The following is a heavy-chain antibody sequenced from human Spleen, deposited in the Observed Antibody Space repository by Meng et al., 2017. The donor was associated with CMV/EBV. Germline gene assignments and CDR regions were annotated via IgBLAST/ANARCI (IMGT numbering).Heavy chain of an antibody. Sequence: GSISSSNLWTWVRQVPGKGLEWIGEIYHSGSTNYNPSLKSRVTISVDKFKNQFSLKLGSVTAADTAVYYCAKILGYCSGGSCLDPDYWGQGTLVTVSS. J-gene: IGHJ4*02. CDR3: AKILGYCSGGSCLDPDY. V-gene: IGHV4-4*02. D-gene: IGHD2-15*01. CDR2: IYHSGST. CDR1: GSISSSNL.